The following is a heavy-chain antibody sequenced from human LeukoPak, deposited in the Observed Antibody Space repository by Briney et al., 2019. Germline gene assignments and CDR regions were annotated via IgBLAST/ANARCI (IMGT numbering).Heavy chain of an antibody. Sequence: EASETLSLTCTVSGGSISSGDYYWSWIRQPPGKGLDWIGYIYYSGSTYYNPSLKSRVTISVDTSKNQFSLKLSSVTAADTAVYYCARGYYDFWSGYSGPDQYGMDVWGQGTTVTVSS. CDR1: GGSISSGDYY. CDR3: ARGYYDFWSGYSGPDQYGMDV. CDR2: IYYSGST. V-gene: IGHV4-30-4*02. J-gene: IGHJ6*02. D-gene: IGHD3-3*01.